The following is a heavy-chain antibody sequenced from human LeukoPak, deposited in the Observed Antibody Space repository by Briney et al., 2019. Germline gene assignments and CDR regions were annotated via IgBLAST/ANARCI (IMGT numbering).Heavy chain of an antibody. V-gene: IGHV4-30-2*01. D-gene: IGHD3-22*01. CDR3: ARLRYYYDSSGYYPFFDY. J-gene: IGHJ4*02. Sequence: SETLSLTCAVSGGSISSGGYSWSWIRQPPGKGLEWIGYIYHSGSTYYNPSLKSRVTISVDRSKNQFSLKLSSVTAADTAVYYCARLRYYYDSSGYYPFFDYWGQGTLVTVSS. CDR2: IYHSGST. CDR1: GGSISSGGYS.